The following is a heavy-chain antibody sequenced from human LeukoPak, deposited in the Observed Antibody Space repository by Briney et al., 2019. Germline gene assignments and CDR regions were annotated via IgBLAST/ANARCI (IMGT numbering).Heavy chain of an antibody. D-gene: IGHD5-18*01. Sequence: PGGSLRLSCAASGFTVSSNYMSWVRQAPGKGLEWVSVIYSGGSTYYADSVKGRFTISRDNSKNTLYLQMNSLRAEDTAVYYCARDLLVGGYSYGYYYYYGMDVWGQGTTVTVSS. CDR2: IYSGGST. CDR1: GFTVSSNY. V-gene: IGHV3-53*01. J-gene: IGHJ6*02. CDR3: ARDLLVGGYSYGYYYYYGMDV.